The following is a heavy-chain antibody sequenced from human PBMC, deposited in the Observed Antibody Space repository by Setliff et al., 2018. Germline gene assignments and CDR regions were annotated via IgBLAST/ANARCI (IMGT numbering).Heavy chain of an antibody. J-gene: IGHJ4*02. Sequence: ASVKVSSKTSGYNFITFGISWVRQAPGQGLEWLGWIAPYNGNTDYAQKFQGRVTMTTDTSTNTAHMELRRLTSADTAIYYCTRGPGPWVVVAMRFDCWGQGTLVTVSS. V-gene: IGHV1-18*01. CDR1: GYNFITFG. CDR3: TRGPGPWVVVAMRFDC. CDR2: IAPYNGNT. D-gene: IGHD5-12*01.